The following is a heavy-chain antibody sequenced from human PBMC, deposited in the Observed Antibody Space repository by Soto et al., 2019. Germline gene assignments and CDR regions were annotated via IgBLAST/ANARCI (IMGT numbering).Heavy chain of an antibody. Sequence: RASVKVSCKASGYTFTGYYMHWVRQAPGQRLEWMGWINAGNGNTKYSQKFQGRVTITRDTSASTAYMELSTLRSEDTAVYYCARGGLALMDVWGQGTTVTVSS. CDR1: GYTFTGYY. J-gene: IGHJ6*02. V-gene: IGHV1-3*01. CDR3: ARGGLALMDV. D-gene: IGHD3-16*01. CDR2: INAGNGNT.